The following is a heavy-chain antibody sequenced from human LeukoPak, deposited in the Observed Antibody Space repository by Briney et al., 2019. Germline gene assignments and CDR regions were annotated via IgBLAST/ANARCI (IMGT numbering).Heavy chain of an antibody. J-gene: IGHJ4*02. CDR3: ARDFYGDYGDH. D-gene: IGHD4-17*01. CDR2: ISAYNGNT. Sequence: ASVKVSCKASGGTFSSYAISWVRQAPGQGLEWMGWISAYNGNTNYAQKLQGRVTMTTDTSTSTAYMELRSLRSDDTAVYYCARDFYGDYGDHWGQGTLVTVSS. CDR1: GGTFSSYA. V-gene: IGHV1-18*01.